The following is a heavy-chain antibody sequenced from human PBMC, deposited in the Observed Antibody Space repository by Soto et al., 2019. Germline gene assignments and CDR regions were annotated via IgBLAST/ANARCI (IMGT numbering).Heavy chain of an antibody. V-gene: IGHV3-30*18. Sequence: GGSVRLSCAASGFTFSSYGMHWVRQAPGKGLEWVAVISYDGSNKYYADSVKGRFTISRDNSKNTLYLQMNSLRAEDTAVYYCAKQVVTSPLAPLWFDPWGQGTLVTVSS. J-gene: IGHJ5*02. CDR1: GFTFSSYG. D-gene: IGHD2-2*01. CDR2: ISYDGSNK. CDR3: AKQVVTSPLAPLWFDP.